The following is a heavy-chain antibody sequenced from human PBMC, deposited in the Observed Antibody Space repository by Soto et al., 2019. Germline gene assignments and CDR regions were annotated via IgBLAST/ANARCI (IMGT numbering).Heavy chain of an antibody. CDR2: IYRGGSA. CDR1: GGSISSGGYS. V-gene: IGHV4-30-2*01. CDR3: ARVPLESYAFAS. J-gene: IGHJ4*02. D-gene: IGHD4-17*01. Sequence: QLQLQESGSGLVKPSQTLSLTCAVSGGSISSGGYSWNWIRQPPGKGLEWIGYIYRGGSAYNNPSLKRRVTMSLARSQNQFSLPLSSVTAADTAVYYCARVPLESYAFASWGQGTLVTVSS.